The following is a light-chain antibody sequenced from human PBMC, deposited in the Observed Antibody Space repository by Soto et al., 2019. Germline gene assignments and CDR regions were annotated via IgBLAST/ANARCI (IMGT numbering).Light chain of an antibody. CDR3: TAWDDSLSGWV. CDR2: RNN. J-gene: IGLJ3*02. V-gene: IGLV1-47*01. CDR1: SSNIGSNY. Sequence: QYVLTQPPSASGTPGQRVTISCSGSSSNIGSNYVYWYQQLPGTAPKLLIYRNNQRPSGVPDRFSGSKSGTSASLAISVLRSDDEADYYCTAWDDSLSGWVFGGGTKLTVL.